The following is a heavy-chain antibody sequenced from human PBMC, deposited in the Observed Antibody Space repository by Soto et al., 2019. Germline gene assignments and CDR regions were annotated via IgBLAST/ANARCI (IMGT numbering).Heavy chain of an antibody. CDR1: GFTFSNYP. V-gene: IGHV3-23*01. CDR3: AKGGGAWIQLRLSY. CDR2: ISGNGGNT. D-gene: IGHD5-18*01. Sequence: EVQLLESGGDLVQPGGSLRLSCAASGFTFSNYPMSWVRQAPGKGLEWVSGISGNGGNTYHADAVKGRFTISRDNSKNTLYLKMNSLRAEDTAVYYCAKGGGAWIQLRLSYWGQGTLVTVSS. J-gene: IGHJ4*02.